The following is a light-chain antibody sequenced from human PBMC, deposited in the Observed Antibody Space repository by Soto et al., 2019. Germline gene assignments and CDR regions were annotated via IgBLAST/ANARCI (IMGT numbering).Light chain of an antibody. CDR2: DTN. CDR3: LLSYRGVGV. V-gene: IGLV7-46*01. J-gene: IGLJ2*01. CDR1: TGAVTTGHY. Sequence: QAVVTQAPSLTVSPGGTVTITCGSNTGAVTTGHYPYWFQQKPGQAPRTLIYDTNNKHSWTPARFSGSLLGGKAALTLSGAEPEDEADYYCLLSYRGVGVFGGGTKVTVL.